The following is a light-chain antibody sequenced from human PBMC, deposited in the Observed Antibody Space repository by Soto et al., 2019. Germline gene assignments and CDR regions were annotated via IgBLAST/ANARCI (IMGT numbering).Light chain of an antibody. J-gene: IGKJ5*01. CDR3: LHRMNWPLT. Sequence: DMVLTQSPFTLSLSPGDRATLSCRASETVSSYLLWYQQKPGQDPRLLIYAASERATGIPARFSGSGSETDFTLTISSLEPEDFGVYYCLHRMNWPLTFGQGTRLEIK. CDR1: ETVSSY. V-gene: IGKV3-11*01. CDR2: AAS.